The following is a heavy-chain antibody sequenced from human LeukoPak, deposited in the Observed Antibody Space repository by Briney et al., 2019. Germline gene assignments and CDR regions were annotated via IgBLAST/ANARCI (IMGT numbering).Heavy chain of an antibody. CDR1: GYSFTSYW. D-gene: IGHD6-13*01. Sequence: GESLKISCKGSGYSFTSYWIGWVRQMPGKGLEWMGIIYPGDSDTRYSPSFQGQVTISADKSISTAYLQWSSLKASDTAMYYCARLNPRGIESSSWWGGWFDPWGQGTLVTVSS. V-gene: IGHV5-51*01. CDR2: IYPGDSDT. CDR3: ARLNPRGIESSSWWGGWFDP. J-gene: IGHJ5*02.